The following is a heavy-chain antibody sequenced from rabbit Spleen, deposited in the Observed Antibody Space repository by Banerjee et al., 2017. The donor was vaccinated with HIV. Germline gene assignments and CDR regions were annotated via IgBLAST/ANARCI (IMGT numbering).Heavy chain of an antibody. CDR3: ARDLVAVIGWNFNL. Sequence: EQLEESGGGLVKPEGSLTLTCKASGVSFSDKDVMRWVRQAPGKGLEWIACINTITGKTVYASWAKGRFNMSRTSSTTVTLQMTSLTAADTATYFCARDLVAVIGWNFNLWGPGTLVTVS. D-gene: IGHD1-1*01. CDR2: INTITGKT. J-gene: IGHJ4*01. CDR1: GVSFSDKDV. V-gene: IGHV1S45*01.